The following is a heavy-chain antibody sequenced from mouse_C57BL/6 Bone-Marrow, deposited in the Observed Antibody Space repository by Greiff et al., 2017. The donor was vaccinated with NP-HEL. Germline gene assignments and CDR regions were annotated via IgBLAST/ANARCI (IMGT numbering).Heavy chain of an antibody. CDR3: TTPVCNYGKGY. D-gene: IGHD1-1*01. J-gene: IGHJ2*02. V-gene: IGHV14-1*01. Sequence: VHVKQSGAELVRPGASVKLSCTASGFNITDYYMNWVKQRPEQGLEWIGRIDPKDGDTGYDPKFQGKATLTADTSSNTAYLQLSSLTSEYTADYYGTTPVCNYGKGYWGQGTSLTVSS. CDR2: IDPKDGDT. CDR1: GFNITDYY.